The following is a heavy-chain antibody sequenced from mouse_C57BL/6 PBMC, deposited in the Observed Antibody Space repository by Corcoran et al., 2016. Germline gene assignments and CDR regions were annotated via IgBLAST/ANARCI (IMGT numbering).Heavy chain of an antibody. Sequence: QIQLVQSGPELKKPGETVKISCKASGYTFTTYGMSWVKQAPGKGLKWMGWINTYSGVPTYADDFKGRFAFSLETSASTAYLQINNLKNEDTATYFCARSDSSPYCDYWGQGTTLTVSS. J-gene: IGHJ2*01. CDR2: INTYSGVP. CDR3: ARSDSSPYCDY. V-gene: IGHV9-3*01. D-gene: IGHD1-1*01. CDR1: GYTFTTYG.